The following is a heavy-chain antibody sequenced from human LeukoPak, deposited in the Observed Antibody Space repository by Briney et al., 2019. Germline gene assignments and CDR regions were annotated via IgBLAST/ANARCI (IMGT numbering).Heavy chain of an antibody. CDR1: GFTFSSYA. J-gene: IGHJ4*02. D-gene: IGHD6-13*01. V-gene: IGHV3-23*01. CDR2: ISGSGGST. CDR3: ARDSSSWYGSLDY. Sequence: GGSLRLSCAASGFTFSSYAMSWVRQAPGKGLEWVSAISGSGGSTYYADSVKGRFTISRDNSKNTLYLQMNSLRAEDTAVYYCARDSSSWYGSLDYWGQGTLVTVSS.